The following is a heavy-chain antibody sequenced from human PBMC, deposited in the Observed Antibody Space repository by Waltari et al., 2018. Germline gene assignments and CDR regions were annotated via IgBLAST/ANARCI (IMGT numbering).Heavy chain of an antibody. CDR1: AGSISSYY. J-gene: IGHJ5*02. D-gene: IGHD3-22*01. Sequence: QVQLQESRPGLVKPSETLSLTYTVSAGSISSYYWSWIRQPPGKGLAWSGYIYYSGSTNYSPSLKSRVTISVDTSKNQFSLKRSSVNAADTAVYYCARQNDSSGYYVWFDPWGQGTLVTVSS. V-gene: IGHV4-59*08. CDR2: IYYSGST. CDR3: ARQNDSSGYYVWFDP.